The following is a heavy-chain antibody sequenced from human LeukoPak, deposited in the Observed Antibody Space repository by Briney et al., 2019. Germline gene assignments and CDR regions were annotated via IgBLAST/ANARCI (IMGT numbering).Heavy chain of an antibody. Sequence: GGSLRLSCAASGFTFNSYGMHWVRQAPGKGLEWVAVIWYDGSNKYYADSVKGRFTISRDNSKNTLYLQMNSLRAEDTAVYYCARDRGSGFLSYGMDVWGQGTTVTVSS. J-gene: IGHJ6*02. V-gene: IGHV3-33*08. D-gene: IGHD5-12*01. CDR1: GFTFNSYG. CDR2: IWYDGSNK. CDR3: ARDRGSGFLSYGMDV.